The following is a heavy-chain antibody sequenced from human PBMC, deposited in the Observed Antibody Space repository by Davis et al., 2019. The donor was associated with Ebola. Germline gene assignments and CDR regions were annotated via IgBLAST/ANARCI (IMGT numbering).Heavy chain of an antibody. J-gene: IGHJ4*02. CDR2: IIPIFDTP. Sequence: SVKVSCKTSGGSFSSHPISWVRQAPRQGLEWMGGIIPIFDTPHYAQKFQGRITITADASTSTAYMELSGPRSEDTATYFCARDFDGGNYYFDYWGPGTPVTVSS. CDR1: GGSFSSHP. V-gene: IGHV1-69*13. CDR3: ARDFDGGNYYFDY. D-gene: IGHD3-9*01.